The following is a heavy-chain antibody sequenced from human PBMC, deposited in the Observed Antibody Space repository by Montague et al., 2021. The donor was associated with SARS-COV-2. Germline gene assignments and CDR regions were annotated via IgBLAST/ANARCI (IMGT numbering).Heavy chain of an antibody. V-gene: IGHV3-30*18. D-gene: IGHD3-10*01. Sequence: SLRLSLSASGFTFNNYGIHWVRQAPGKGLEWVAVISYEGSQKFFSDSVKGRFAISRDSAQRTVFLQMNSLRVDDTAVYHCAKASEVFWLGQFARDAFDIWGQGTTVVVSS. CDR1: GFTFNNYG. CDR3: AKASEVFWLGQFARDAFDI. J-gene: IGHJ3*02. CDR2: ISYEGSQK.